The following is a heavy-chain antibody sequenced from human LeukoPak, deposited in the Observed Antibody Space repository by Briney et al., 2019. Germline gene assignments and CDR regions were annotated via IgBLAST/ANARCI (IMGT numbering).Heavy chain of an antibody. D-gene: IGHD4-17*01. CDR3: ARVFSAVTTDTYYYYYMDV. V-gene: IGHV4-34*01. CDR1: GGSFSGYY. J-gene: IGHJ6*03. Sequence: KASETLSLTCAVYGGSFSGYYWSWIRQPPGKGLEWIGEINHSGSTNYNPSLKSRVTISVDTSKNQFSLKLSSVTAADTAVYYCARVFSAVTTDTYYYYYMDVWGKGTTVTVSS. CDR2: INHSGST.